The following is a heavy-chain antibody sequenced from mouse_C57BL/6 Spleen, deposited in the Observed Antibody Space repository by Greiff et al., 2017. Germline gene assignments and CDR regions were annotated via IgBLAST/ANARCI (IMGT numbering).Heavy chain of an antibody. CDR2: ILPGSGST. D-gene: IGHD1-1*01. V-gene: IGHV1-9*01. Sequence: QVQLQQSGAELMKPGASVKLSCKATGYTFTGYWIAWVKQRPGHGLEWIGEILPGSGSTNSNEKFKGKATFTADTSSTTAYMQRSSLTTEDSAICYCARADYYGSSYDVWGTGTTVTVSS. J-gene: IGHJ1*03. CDR3: ARADYYGSSYDV. CDR1: GYTFTGYW.